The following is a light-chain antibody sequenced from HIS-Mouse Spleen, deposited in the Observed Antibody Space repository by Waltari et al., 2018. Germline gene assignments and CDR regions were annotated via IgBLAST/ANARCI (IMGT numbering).Light chain of an antibody. Sequence: QSALTQPASVSGSPGQSITISCTGTSSDVGGYNYVPWYQQHPGKAPKLMIYDVSKRPSGVSKRFAGSKSGTTASLTISGLQAEDEADYYCSSYTSSSTLYVFGTGTKVTVL. V-gene: IGLV2-14*03. CDR2: DVS. J-gene: IGLJ1*01. CDR3: SSYTSSSTLYV. CDR1: SSDVGGYNY.